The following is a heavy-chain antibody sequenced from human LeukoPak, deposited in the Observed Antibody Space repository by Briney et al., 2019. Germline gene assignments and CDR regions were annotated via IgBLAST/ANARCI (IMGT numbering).Heavy chain of an antibody. CDR1: GFTFDDYT. D-gene: IGHD6-13*01. V-gene: IGHV3-43*01. Sequence: GGSLRLSCAASGFTFDDYTMHWVRQAPGKGLEWVSLISWDGGSTYYADSVEGRFTISRDNSKNSLYLQMNSLRTEDTALYYCTKEFGAAGKPGAAGFDYWGQGTLVTVSS. J-gene: IGHJ4*02. CDR2: ISWDGGST. CDR3: TKEFGAAGKPGAAGFDY.